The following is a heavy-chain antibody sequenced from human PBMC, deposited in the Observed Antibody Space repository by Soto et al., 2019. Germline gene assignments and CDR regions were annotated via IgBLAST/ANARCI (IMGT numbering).Heavy chain of an antibody. J-gene: IGHJ5*01. CDR1: GGSFSGYY. V-gene: IGHV4-34*09. Sequence: PSETLSLTCAVYGGSFSGYYWSWIRQPPGKGLEWIGEINHSGSTYYNPSLKSRVTISVDTSKNQFSLKLSSVTAADTAVYYCARSIDSWGQGTLVTVSS. CDR2: INHSGST. CDR3: ARSIDS.